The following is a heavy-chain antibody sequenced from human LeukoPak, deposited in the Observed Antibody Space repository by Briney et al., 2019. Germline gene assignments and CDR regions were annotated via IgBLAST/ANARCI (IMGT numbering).Heavy chain of an antibody. CDR1: GYSISSGYY. J-gene: IGHJ4*02. CDR2: IYHSGST. CDR3: ARDAMMEGDDY. D-gene: IGHD2-2*01. V-gene: IGHV4-38-2*02. Sequence: SETLSLTCTVSGYSISSGYYWGWIRQPPGKGLEWIGSIYHSGSTYYNPSLKSRVTISVDTSKNQFSLKLSSVTAADAAVYYCARDAMMEGDDYWGQGTLVTVSS.